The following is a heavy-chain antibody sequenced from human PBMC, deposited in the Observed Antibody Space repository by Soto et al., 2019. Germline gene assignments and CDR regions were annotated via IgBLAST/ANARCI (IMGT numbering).Heavy chain of an antibody. CDR3: ARAHEQPNWFDP. CDR1: GGSISSGGYS. D-gene: IGHD6-13*01. Sequence: QLQLQESGSGLVKPSQTLSLTCAVSGGSISSGGYSWSWIRQPPGKGLEWIGYISHSGSTYYNPSLKSRVSISVDRSKNQFSLKLSSLTAADTAVYYCARAHEQPNWFDPWGQGTLVTVSS. V-gene: IGHV4-30-2*01. CDR2: ISHSGST. J-gene: IGHJ5*02.